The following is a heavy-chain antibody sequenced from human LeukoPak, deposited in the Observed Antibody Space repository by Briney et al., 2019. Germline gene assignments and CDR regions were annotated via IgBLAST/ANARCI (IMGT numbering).Heavy chain of an antibody. J-gene: IGHJ4*02. CDR1: GFTFSSYE. Sequence: GGSLRLSCAASGFTFSSYEMNWVRQVPGEGLEWISCISSSGSPIYYADSVKGRFTISRDNAKNSLYLRMNSLRAEDTAVYYCARGYRHTAMFLDYWGQGTLVTVSS. D-gene: IGHD5-18*01. CDR2: ISSSGSPI. V-gene: IGHV3-48*03. CDR3: ARGYRHTAMFLDY.